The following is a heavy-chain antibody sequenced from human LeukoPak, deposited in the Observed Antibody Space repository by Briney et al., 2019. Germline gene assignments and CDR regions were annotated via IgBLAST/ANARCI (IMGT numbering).Heavy chain of an antibody. CDR3: ARDSGSAYYYGSGTYYYDSFDF. CDR1: GFTFSSYG. CDR2: IRRGESAK. J-gene: IGHJ3*01. Sequence: GGSLRLSCTVSGFTFSSYGMTWVRQAPGKGLEWVATIRRGESAKYYVDSVKGRFTISRDNAKNSLHLQMNRLRAEDTAVYYCARDSGSAYYYGSGTYYYDSFDFWGQGTTVTVSS. V-gene: IGHV3-7*01. D-gene: IGHD3-10*01.